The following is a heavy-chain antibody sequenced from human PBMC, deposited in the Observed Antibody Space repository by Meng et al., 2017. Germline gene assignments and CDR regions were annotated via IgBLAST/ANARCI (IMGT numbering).Heavy chain of an antibody. J-gene: IGHJ4*02. Sequence: RLPPGGSALLNPSAPLSLTCAVYRGSFSGYYWSWIRQPPGKVLEWIGEINHSGSTNYNPSLKSRVTISVDTSKNQFSLKLSSVTAADTAVYYCARDYSEYCSGGSCYYFDYWGQGTLVTVSS. CDR2: INHSGST. CDR1: RGSFSGYY. V-gene: IGHV4-34*01. CDR3: ARDYSEYCSGGSCYYFDY. D-gene: IGHD2-15*01.